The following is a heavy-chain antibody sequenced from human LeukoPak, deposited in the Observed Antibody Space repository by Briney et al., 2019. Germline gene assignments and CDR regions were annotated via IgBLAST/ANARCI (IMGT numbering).Heavy chain of an antibody. CDR2: IKEDGSEE. CDR1: TFTFGNYW. V-gene: IGHV3-7*01. CDR3: ARDPAAWDY. Sequence: PGGSLRLSCAASTFTFGNYWMSWVRQAPGKGPEWVANIKEDGSEEYYVDSVKGRFTISRDNTKNSLYLQMNSLRAEDTAVYYCARDPAAWDYWGQGTLVTVSS. J-gene: IGHJ4*02. D-gene: IGHD6-13*01.